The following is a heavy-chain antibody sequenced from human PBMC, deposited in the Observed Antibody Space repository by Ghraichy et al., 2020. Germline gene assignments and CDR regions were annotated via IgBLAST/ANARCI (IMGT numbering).Heavy chain of an antibody. Sequence: ASVKVSCKASGYTFTSYDINWVRQATGQGLEWVGWMNPNSGNTGYAQKFQGRVTMTRDTSISTAYMELSSLRSEYTAVYYCARDYGGNSGWFDPWGQGTLVTVSS. J-gene: IGHJ5*02. CDR1: GYTFTSYD. D-gene: IGHD4-23*01. CDR2: MNPNSGNT. V-gene: IGHV1-8*01. CDR3: ARDYGGNSGWFDP.